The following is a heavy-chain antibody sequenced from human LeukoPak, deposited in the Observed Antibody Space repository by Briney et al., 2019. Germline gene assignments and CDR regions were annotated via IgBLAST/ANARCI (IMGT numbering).Heavy chain of an antibody. CDR3: AKRFYCSSTGCYGFDP. V-gene: IGHV3-23*01. CDR2: ISGSGDNT. J-gene: IGHJ5*02. Sequence: GGSLRLSCAASGFTFNNYAMSWVRQAPGKGLEWVSEISGSGDNTYYADSVKGRFTISGDNSKNTLSLQMNSLRAEDTAVYYCAKRFYCSSTGCYGFDPWGQGTLVTVSS. CDR1: GFTFNNYA. D-gene: IGHD2-2*01.